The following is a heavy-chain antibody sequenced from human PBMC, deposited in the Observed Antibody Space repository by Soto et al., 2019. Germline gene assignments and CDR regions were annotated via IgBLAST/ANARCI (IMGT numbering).Heavy chain of an antibody. CDR1: GGSISSGGHY. Sequence: QVQLQESGPGLVKPSQALSLICTVSGGSISSGGHYWSWIRQHPGKGLEWIGYIYYTGTTYYNPSHWSRLTISVDSSRNQFSLRLSSVTAADTAVYYCAREDETSNYFDYWGQGTLVTVSS. CDR3: AREDETSNYFDY. D-gene: IGHD2-2*01. CDR2: IYYTGTT. V-gene: IGHV4-31*03. J-gene: IGHJ4*02.